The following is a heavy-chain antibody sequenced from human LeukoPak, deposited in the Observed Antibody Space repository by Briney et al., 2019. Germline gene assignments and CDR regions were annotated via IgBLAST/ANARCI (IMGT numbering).Heavy chain of an antibody. CDR1: GGSINIFN. D-gene: IGHD1-14*01. Sequence: PSETLSLTCTVSGGSINIFNWSWIRLPAGKGLEWIGHIYTSGTTNYSPSLKSRVTISVDTAKNQFSLRLSSVTAADTAVYYCARLRYNWNHVFDYWGQGTLVTVSS. CDR3: ARLRYNWNHVFDY. J-gene: IGHJ4*02. V-gene: IGHV4-4*07. CDR2: IYTSGTT.